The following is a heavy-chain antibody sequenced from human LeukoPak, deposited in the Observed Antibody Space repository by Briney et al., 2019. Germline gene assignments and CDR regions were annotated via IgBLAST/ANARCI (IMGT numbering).Heavy chain of an antibody. V-gene: IGHV3-48*03. CDR2: ITSSGSTV. J-gene: IGHJ4*02. CDR3: ARDLSNIVPFDY. Sequence: GGSLRLSCAASGFTFNTYEMNWVRQAPGKGLEWVSYITSSGSTVYYADSVKGRFTIARDNAKNSLYLQMNSLRAEDTAIYYCARDLSNIVPFDYWGQGTLATVSS. D-gene: IGHD2-2*01. CDR1: GFTFNTYE.